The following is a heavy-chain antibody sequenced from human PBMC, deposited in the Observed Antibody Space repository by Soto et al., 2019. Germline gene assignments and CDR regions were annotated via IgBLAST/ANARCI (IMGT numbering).Heavy chain of an antibody. CDR2: ISGSGDST. D-gene: IGHD1-26*01. CDR3: AKRGSGSQFDY. V-gene: IGHV3-23*01. J-gene: IGHJ4*02. Sequence: GGSLRLSGAASGFTFSSYAMSWVRQAPGKGLEWVSIISGSGDSTYYADSVKGRFTISRDNSKNTLYLQMNSLRAEDTAIYYCAKRGSGSQFDYWGQGTLVTVSS. CDR1: GFTFSSYA.